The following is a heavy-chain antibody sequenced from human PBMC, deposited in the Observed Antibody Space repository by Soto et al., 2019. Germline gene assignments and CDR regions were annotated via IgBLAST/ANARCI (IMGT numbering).Heavy chain of an antibody. Sequence: VQLVESGGGLIQPGGSLRLSCAGSGFTVSDNHMTWVRQAPGRGPEWVSTIYYNGNTFHADSVWGRFSISRDTSENMLYLQMNSLRAEDTAVYYCATGGDTAKDGYWGQGTLVTVSS. CDR2: IYYNGNT. CDR3: ATGGDTAKDGY. J-gene: IGHJ4*02. D-gene: IGHD5-18*01. V-gene: IGHV3-53*01. CDR1: GFTVSDNH.